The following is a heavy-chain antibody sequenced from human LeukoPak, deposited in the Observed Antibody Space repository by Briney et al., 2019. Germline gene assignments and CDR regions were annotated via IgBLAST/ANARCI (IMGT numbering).Heavy chain of an antibody. D-gene: IGHD5-12*01. CDR1: GGTLTSHT. CDR3: ARGHAVGYALFGD. CDR2: INPNSGGT. Sequence: ASVKVSCKASGGTLTSHTFSWVRQAPGQGLEWMGWINPNSGGTNYAQKFQGRVTMTRDTSISTAYMELSRLRSDDTAVYYCARGHAVGYALFGDWGQGTLVTVSS. J-gene: IGHJ4*02. V-gene: IGHV1-2*02.